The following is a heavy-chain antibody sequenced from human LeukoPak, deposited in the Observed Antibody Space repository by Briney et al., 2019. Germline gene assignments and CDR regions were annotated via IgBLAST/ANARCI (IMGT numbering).Heavy chain of an antibody. CDR1: RFTFSRYL. D-gene: IGHD3-22*01. Sequence: GGALRLSCAASRFTFSRYLMSWVRQAPGKGVERVANIKQDGREKYYVDSVKGRFTISRDNAKNSLYLQMNSLRTEDTAVYYCARDSSGYYFGHDAFDIWGQGTMVTVSS. CDR2: IKQDGREK. V-gene: IGHV3-7*01. J-gene: IGHJ3*02. CDR3: ARDSSGYYFGHDAFDI.